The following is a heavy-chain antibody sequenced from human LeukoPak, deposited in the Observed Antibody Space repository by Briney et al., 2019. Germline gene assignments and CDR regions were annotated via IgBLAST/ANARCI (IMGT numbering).Heavy chain of an antibody. V-gene: IGHV3-30-3*01. CDR1: GFIFSNYA. J-gene: IGHJ4*02. D-gene: IGHD2/OR15-2a*01. CDR3: AREGPRGNSQFDY. CDR2: ISYDGDNK. Sequence: PGGSLRLSCAASGFIFSNYAFHWVRQAPGKGLEWVAVISYDGDNKYYTDSVKGRLTISRDNSKDTLFLQMNSLRAEDTAVYYCAREGPRGNSQFDYWGQGTLVTVSS.